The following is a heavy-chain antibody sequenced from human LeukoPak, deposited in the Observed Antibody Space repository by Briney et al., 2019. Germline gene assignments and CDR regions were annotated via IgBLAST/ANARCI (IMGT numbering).Heavy chain of an antibody. CDR1: GFTFSDYY. CDR2: ISSSSSYT. J-gene: IGHJ3*02. Sequence: GGPLRLSCAASGFTFSDYYMSWIRQAPGKGLEWVSYISSSSSYTNYADSVKGRFTISRDNAKNSLYLQMNSLRAEDMAVYYCARMTAADAFDIWGQGTMVTVSS. CDR3: ARMTAADAFDI. V-gene: IGHV3-11*06.